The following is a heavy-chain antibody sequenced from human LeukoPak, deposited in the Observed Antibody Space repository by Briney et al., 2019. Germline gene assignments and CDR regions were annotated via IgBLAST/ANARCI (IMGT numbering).Heavy chain of an antibody. CDR3: AKGSTSSGWYT. V-gene: IGHV3-23*01. Sequence: LTGGSLRLSCAASGFTFSSYAMSWVRQAPGKGLEWVSAISGSGGSTYYADSVKGRFTISRENSKNPLYLQMNSLRAEDTAVYYCAKGSTSSGWYTWGQGTLVTVSS. CDR1: GFTFSSYA. CDR2: ISGSGGST. D-gene: IGHD6-19*01. J-gene: IGHJ4*02.